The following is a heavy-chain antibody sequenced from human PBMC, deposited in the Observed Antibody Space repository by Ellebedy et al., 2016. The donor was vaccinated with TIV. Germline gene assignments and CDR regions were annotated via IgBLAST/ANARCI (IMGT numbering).Heavy chain of an antibody. CDR3: AGRGSGWYYFDY. CDR2: IHYSGST. D-gene: IGHD6-19*01. Sequence: MPSETLSLTCTVSGGSISNYHWSWIRQPPGKGLEWIGYIHYSGSTNYNPSLKSRVTMSVDTSKLQFSLKLSSVTAADTAVYYCAGRGSGWYYFDYWGQGALVTVSS. V-gene: IGHV4-59*08. J-gene: IGHJ4*02. CDR1: GGSISNYH.